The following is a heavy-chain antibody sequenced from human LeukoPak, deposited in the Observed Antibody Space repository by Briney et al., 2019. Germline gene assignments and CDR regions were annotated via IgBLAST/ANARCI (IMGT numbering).Heavy chain of an antibody. Sequence: GGSLRLSCAASGFTFSSYAMSWVRQAPGKGLEWVSAISGSGSSTYYADSVKGRFTTSRDNSKNTLYLQMNSLRAEDTAVYYCAKGGLGYYYGMDVWGQGTTVTVSS. J-gene: IGHJ6*02. CDR2: ISGSGSST. V-gene: IGHV3-23*01. CDR3: AKGGLGYYYGMDV. D-gene: IGHD3-10*01. CDR1: GFTFSSYA.